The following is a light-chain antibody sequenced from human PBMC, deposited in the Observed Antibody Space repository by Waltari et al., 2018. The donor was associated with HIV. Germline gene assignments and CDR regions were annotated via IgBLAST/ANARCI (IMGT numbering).Light chain of an antibody. J-gene: IGLJ1*01. CDR2: DVS. V-gene: IGLV2-14*01. CDR3: SSYTSGSTRV. Sequence: QSALTQPASVSGSPGQSITISCTGTSSDVGAYNFVPWYQQHPGKAPKLMIYDVSNRPSGVSNRFSGSKSGNTASLTISGLQAEDETDYYCSSYTSGSTRVFGTGTKVTVL. CDR1: SSDVGAYNF.